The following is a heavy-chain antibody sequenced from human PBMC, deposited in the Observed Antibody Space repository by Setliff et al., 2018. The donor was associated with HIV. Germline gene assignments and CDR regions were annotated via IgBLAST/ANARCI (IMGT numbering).Heavy chain of an antibody. CDR3: AKGVKWLDP. CDR1: GFTFDDYG. CDR2: IKSDGSIT. Sequence: GGSLRLSCAASGFTFDDYGMSWVRQAPGKGLEWVSRIKSDGSITNYADSVKGRFTISRDDSKNTLYLQMHSLRVEDTAAYYCAKGVKWLDPWGPGTLVTVSS. D-gene: IGHD3-16*01. J-gene: IGHJ5*02. V-gene: IGHV3-20*04.